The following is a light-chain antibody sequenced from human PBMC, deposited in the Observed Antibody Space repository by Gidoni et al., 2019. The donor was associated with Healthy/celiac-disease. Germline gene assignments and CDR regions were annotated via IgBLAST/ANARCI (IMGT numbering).Light chain of an antibody. Sequence: SYELTQPPSVSVSPGKTARITCSGAALPKKYAYWYQQKSGQAPVLVLSEDSKRPSGIPERFSGSSSGTMATLTISVAQVEDEADYYCYSTDSSGNHRVFGGGTKLTV. CDR3: YSTDSSGNHRV. CDR1: ALPKKY. J-gene: IGLJ2*01. CDR2: EDS. V-gene: IGLV3-10*01.